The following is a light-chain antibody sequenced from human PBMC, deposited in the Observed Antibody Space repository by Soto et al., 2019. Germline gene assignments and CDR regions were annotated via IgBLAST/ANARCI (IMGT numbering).Light chain of an antibody. CDR3: SSYAGNTKGV. CDR2: EVS. V-gene: IGLV2-8*01. CDR1: SSDVGGYDY. Sequence: QSALTQPPSASGSPGQSVTISCTGTSSDVGGYDYVSWYQQHPGKAPKLMIFEVSKRPSGVPDRFSGSKSGNTASLTVSGLQADDEDDYYCSSYAGNTKGVFGTGTKVTVL. J-gene: IGLJ1*01.